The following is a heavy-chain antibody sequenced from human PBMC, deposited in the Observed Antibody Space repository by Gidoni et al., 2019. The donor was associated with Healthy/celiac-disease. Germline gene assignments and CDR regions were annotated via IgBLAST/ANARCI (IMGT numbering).Heavy chain of an antibody. CDR1: GFTFGDYA. Sequence: EVQLVESGGGLVQPGRSLRLSCTASGFTFGDYAMSWFRQAPGKGLEWVGFIRSKAYGGTTEYAASVKGRFTISRDDSKSIAYLQMNSLKTEDTAVYYCTRGMGYAEFNFDYWGQGTLVTVSS. V-gene: IGHV3-49*03. J-gene: IGHJ4*02. CDR2: IRSKAYGGTT. D-gene: IGHD5-18*01. CDR3: TRGMGYAEFNFDY.